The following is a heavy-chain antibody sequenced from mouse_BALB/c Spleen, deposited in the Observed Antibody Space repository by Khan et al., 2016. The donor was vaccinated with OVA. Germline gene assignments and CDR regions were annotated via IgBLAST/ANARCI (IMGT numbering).Heavy chain of an antibody. J-gene: IGHJ3*01. Sequence: QVQLQQSGAELVRPGSSVKISCKASGYTFSSSWMNWVKHRPGQGLEWIGQIYFGNDDTDYNGTFKDKASLTADKSYRTAYMQLTSLTSEDSAVYFRARHFGSRFVYWGLGTLVTVSA. CDR3: ARHFGSRFVY. CDR2: IYFGNDDT. V-gene: IGHV1-80*01. CDR1: GYTFSSSW. D-gene: IGHD1-1*01.